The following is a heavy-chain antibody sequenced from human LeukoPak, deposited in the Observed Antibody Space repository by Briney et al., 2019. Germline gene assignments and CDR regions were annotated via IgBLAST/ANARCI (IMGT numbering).Heavy chain of an antibody. J-gene: IGHJ4*02. D-gene: IGHD6-19*01. CDR1: GYTFTGYY. Sequence: ASVKVSCKASGYTFTGYYMHWVRQAPGQGLEWMGWINPNSGGTNYAQKFQGRVTMTRDTSISTAYMELSRLRSDDTAVYYCARDREPAVAGIDYWGQGILVTVSS. CDR3: ARDREPAVAGIDY. CDR2: INPNSGGT. V-gene: IGHV1-2*02.